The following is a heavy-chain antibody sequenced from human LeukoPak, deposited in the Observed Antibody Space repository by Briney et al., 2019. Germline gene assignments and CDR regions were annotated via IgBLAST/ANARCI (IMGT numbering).Heavy chain of an antibody. Sequence: GGSLRLSCAASGFTFSSDAMSWVRQAPGKGLEWVSAISGSGGSTYYADSVKGRFTISRDNSKNTLYLQMTSLRAEDTAVYYCAKDSLRYFGPMDVWGQGTTVTVSS. CDR2: ISGSGGST. CDR3: AKDSLRYFGPMDV. CDR1: GFTFSSDA. J-gene: IGHJ6*02. V-gene: IGHV3-23*01. D-gene: IGHD3-9*01.